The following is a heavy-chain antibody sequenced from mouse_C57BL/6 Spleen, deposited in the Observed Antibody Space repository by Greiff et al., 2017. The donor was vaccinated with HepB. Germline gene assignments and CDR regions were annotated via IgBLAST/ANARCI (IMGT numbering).Heavy chain of an antibody. Sequence: VQLQQSGPELVKPGASVKISCKASGYSFTDYNMNWVKQSNGKSLEWIGVINPNYGTTSYNQKFKGKATLTVDQPSSTAYMQLNSLTSEDSAVYYCASCSSYGDYAMDYWGQGTSVTVSS. J-gene: IGHJ4*01. V-gene: IGHV1-39*01. CDR1: GYSFTDYN. CDR2: INPNYGTT. CDR3: ASCSSYGDYAMDY. D-gene: IGHD1-1*01.